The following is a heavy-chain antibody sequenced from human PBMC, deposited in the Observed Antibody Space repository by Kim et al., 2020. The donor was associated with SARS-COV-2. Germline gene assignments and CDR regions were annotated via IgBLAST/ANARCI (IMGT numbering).Heavy chain of an antibody. CDR1: GGSISSSSYY. CDR2: IYYSGST. CDR3: AHMGIVVAPAAYGDAF. J-gene: IGHJ3*01. D-gene: IGHD2-2*01. Sequence: SETLSLTCTVSGGSISSSSYYWGWIRQPPGKGLEWIGSIYYSGSTYYNPSLKSRVTISVDTSKNQFSLKLSSVTAADTAVYYCAHMGIVVAPAAYGDAF. V-gene: IGHV4-39*01.